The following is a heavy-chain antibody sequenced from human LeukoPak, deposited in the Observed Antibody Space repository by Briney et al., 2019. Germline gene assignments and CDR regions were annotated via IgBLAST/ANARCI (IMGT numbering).Heavy chain of an antibody. J-gene: IGHJ4*02. CDR1: GGTFSSYT. CDR3: ARTPPQYSGSYYPY. V-gene: IGHV1-8*01. CDR2: INPNSGGT. D-gene: IGHD1-26*01. Sequence: ASVKVSCKASGGTFSSYTISWVRQAPGQGLEWMGWINPNSGGTNYAQKFQGRVTMTRDMSTSTVYMELSSLRSEDTAVYYCARTPPQYSGSYYPYWGQGTLVTVSS.